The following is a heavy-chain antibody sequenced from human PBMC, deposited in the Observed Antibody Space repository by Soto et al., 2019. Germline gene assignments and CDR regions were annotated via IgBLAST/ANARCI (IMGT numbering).Heavy chain of an antibody. CDR1: GLNFEKCS. CDR2: ISPASTYI. CDR3: AADTGDIEVVPATT. V-gene: IGHV3-21*04. J-gene: IGHJ4*02. D-gene: IGHD2-15*01. Sequence: GGSLRLSCAASGLNFEKCSMNWVRQPPGKGPEWLASISPASTYIRYADSVKGRFTISRDNARNSLSLQMMSLRADDTAMYYCAADTGDIEVVPATTWGQGTLVTVSS.